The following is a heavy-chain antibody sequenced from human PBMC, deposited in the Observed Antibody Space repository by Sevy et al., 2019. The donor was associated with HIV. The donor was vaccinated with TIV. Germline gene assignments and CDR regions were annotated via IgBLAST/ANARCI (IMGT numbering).Heavy chain of an antibody. V-gene: IGHV3-30-3*01. CDR1: GFTFTTPA. CDR2: ISLDARTQ. Sequence: GGSLRLSCAASGFTFTTPAMHWVRQAPGKGLEWVAVISLDARTQCYADSVKGRFTVSRDNSKNTLYLQMNSLRPENTAVYFSARSPPRRFVGFDYWGPGTWVTVSS. D-gene: IGHD1-26*01. J-gene: IGHJ4*02. CDR3: ARSPPRRFVGFDY.